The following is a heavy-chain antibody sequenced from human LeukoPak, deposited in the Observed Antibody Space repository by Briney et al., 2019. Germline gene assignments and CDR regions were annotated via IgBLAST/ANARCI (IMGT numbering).Heavy chain of an antibody. Sequence: ASVKVSCKASGYTFTGYYMHWVRQAPGQGLEWMGRINPNSGGTNYAQKFQGRVTMTRDTSISTAHMELSRLRSDDTAVYYCAGEDNSSGYRPFDIWGQGTMVTVPS. CDR3: AGEDNSSGYRPFDI. D-gene: IGHD3-22*01. CDR2: INPNSGGT. J-gene: IGHJ3*02. V-gene: IGHV1-2*06. CDR1: GYTFTGYY.